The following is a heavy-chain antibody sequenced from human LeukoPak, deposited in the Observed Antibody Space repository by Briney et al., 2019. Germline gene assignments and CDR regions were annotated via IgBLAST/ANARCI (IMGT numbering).Heavy chain of an antibody. J-gene: IGHJ4*02. CDR2: IYTRGST. CDR1: GGSISSYY. CDR3: AGEGHYYDSSGYYYGGEDY. Sequence: SETLSLTCTVSGGSISSYYWSWIRQPAGKGLEWIGRIYTRGSTNYNPSLKSRVTMSVDTSKNQFSLKLSSVTAAETAVYYCAGEGHYYDSSGYYYGGEDYWGQGTLVTVSS. D-gene: IGHD3-22*01. V-gene: IGHV4-4*07.